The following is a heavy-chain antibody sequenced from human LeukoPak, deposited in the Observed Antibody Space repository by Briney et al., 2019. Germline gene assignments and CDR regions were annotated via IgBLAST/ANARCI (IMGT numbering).Heavy chain of an antibody. J-gene: IGHJ5*02. Sequence: GGSLRLSCAASGFTFSSYSMNWVRQAPGKGLEWVSPISSSSSYIYYADSVKGRFTISRDNTRNSLYLQMNSLRAEDTAVYYCARDLTMVRGVIWFDPWGQGTLITVSS. V-gene: IGHV3-21*01. CDR1: GFTFSSYS. CDR3: ARDLTMVRGVIWFDP. D-gene: IGHD3-10*01. CDR2: ISSSSSYI.